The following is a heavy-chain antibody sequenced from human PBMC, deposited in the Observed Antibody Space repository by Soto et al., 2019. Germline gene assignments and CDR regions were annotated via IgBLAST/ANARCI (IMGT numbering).Heavy chain of an antibody. CDR1: GYTLTELS. CDR3: ATIGGCSSTSCPWDY. D-gene: IGHD2-2*01. J-gene: IGHJ4*02. V-gene: IGHV1-24*01. CDR2: FDPGDGET. Sequence: ASVKVSCKVSGYTLTELSMHWVRRAPGKGLEWMGGFDPGDGETIYAQKFQGRVTMTEDTSTDTAYMELSSLRSEDTAVYYCATIGGCSSTSCPWDYWGQGTLVTVSS.